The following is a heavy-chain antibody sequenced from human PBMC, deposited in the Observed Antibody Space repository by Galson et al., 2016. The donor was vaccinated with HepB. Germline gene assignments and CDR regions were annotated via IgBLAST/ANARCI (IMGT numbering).Heavy chain of an antibody. CDR1: GYTFTNYA. Sequence: SVKVSCKASGYTFTNYAMNWVRQAPGQGLEWMGWINTNTGNPTYAQGFTGRFVFSLDTSVSTAYLQISSLKAEDTAVYYCARDRTLYHDFWNGKSFDIWGQGTMVTVSS. CDR3: ARDRTLYHDFWNGKSFDI. CDR2: INTNTGNP. D-gene: IGHD3-3*01. V-gene: IGHV7-4-1*02. J-gene: IGHJ3*02.